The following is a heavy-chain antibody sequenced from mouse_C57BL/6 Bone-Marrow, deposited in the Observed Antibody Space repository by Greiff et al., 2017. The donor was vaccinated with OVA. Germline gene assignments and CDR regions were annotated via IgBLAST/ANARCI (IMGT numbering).Heavy chain of an antibody. Sequence: QVQLKQSGAELARPGASVKLSCKASGYTFTSYGISWVKQRPGQGLEWIGEIYPRSGNTYYNEKFKGKATLTADKSSSTAYMELRSLTSEDSAVYFCASGLLLFDNWGQGTTLTVSS. CDR2: IYPRSGNT. D-gene: IGHD2-3*01. CDR1: GYTFTSYG. V-gene: IGHV1-81*01. J-gene: IGHJ2*01. CDR3: ASGLLLFDN.